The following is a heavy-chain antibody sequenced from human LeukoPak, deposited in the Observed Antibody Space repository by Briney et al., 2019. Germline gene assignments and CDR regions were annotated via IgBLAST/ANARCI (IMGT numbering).Heavy chain of an antibody. Sequence: QAGGSLRLSCAASGFTVSSNYMSWVRQAPGKGLEWVSVIYSGGSTYYADSVKGRFIVSRDNSKNTFYLQMNSLRAEDTAVYYCAATYHYDLSGYYPTRWDYWGQGTLVTVSS. J-gene: IGHJ4*02. V-gene: IGHV3-53*01. CDR3: AATYHYDLSGYYPTRWDY. CDR1: GFTVSSNY. D-gene: IGHD3-22*01. CDR2: IYSGGST.